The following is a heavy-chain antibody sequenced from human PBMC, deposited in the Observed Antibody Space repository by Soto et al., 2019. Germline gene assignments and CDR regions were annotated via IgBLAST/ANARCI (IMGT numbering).Heavy chain of an antibody. CDR2: ISSSGTT. CDR3: ARAPGVVVGTSILSSWFDP. J-gene: IGHJ5*02. V-gene: IGHV4-4*02. D-gene: IGHD2-21*02. CDR1: GDSIRTSNW. Sequence: QVQLQESGPGLVKSSGTLSLACTVSGDSIRTSNWWSWVRQTPGKGLEWIGEISSSGTTNFNPSLKSRVSISVDESRNQFSLNLTSVTAADTAVYFCARAPGVVVGTSILSSWFDPWGQGTLVIVSS.